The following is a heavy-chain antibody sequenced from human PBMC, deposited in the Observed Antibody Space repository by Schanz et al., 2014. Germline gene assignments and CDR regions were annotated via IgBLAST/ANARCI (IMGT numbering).Heavy chain of an antibody. Sequence: EVQLLESGGGLVQPGGSLRLACAASRFTFSNYWVGWVRQAPGKGLESVASINNDGSQKFYVDSVKGRFAVSRDNPKNSLYLQMNSLRVEDTAVYYCVSGYTSGFWGQGTLVTVSS. V-gene: IGHV3-7*01. D-gene: IGHD6-25*01. CDR2: INNDGSQK. CDR1: RFTFSNYW. J-gene: IGHJ4*02. CDR3: VSGYTSGF.